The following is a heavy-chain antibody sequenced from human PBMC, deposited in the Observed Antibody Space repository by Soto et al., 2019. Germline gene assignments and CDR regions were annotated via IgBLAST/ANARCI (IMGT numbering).Heavy chain of an antibody. J-gene: IGHJ6*02. V-gene: IGHV1-69*13. CDR2: IIPIFGTA. CDR3: ARDRVTGTPLSYYYYGMDV. D-gene: IGHD1-20*01. CDR1: GGTFSSYA. Sequence: GASVKVSCKASGGTFSSYAISWARQAPGQGLEWMGGIIPIFGTANYAQKFQGRVTITADESTSTAYMELSSLRSEDTAVYYCARDRVTGTPLSYYYYGMDVWGQGTTVTVSS.